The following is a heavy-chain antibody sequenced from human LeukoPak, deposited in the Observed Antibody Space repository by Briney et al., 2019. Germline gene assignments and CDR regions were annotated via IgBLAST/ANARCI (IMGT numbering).Heavy chain of an antibody. V-gene: IGHV1-69*04. CDR3: ARDRAVVTHYYYYGMDV. CDR1: GGTFSSYA. CDR2: IIPILGIA. D-gene: IGHD4-23*01. Sequence: ASVKVSCKASGGTFSSYAISWVRQAPGQGLEWMGWIIPILGIANYAQKFQGRVTITAGKSTSTAYMELSSLRSEDTAVYYCARDRAVVTHYYYYGMDVWGQGTTVTVSS. J-gene: IGHJ6*02.